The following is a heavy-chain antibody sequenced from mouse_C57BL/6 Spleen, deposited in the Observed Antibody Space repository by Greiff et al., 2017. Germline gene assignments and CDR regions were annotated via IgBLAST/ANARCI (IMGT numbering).Heavy chain of an antibody. Sequence: QVQLQQSGPELVQPGASVKISCKASGYAFRSSWMNWVKQRPGKGLEWIGRIYPGDGDTNYTGKFEGKVTLTADQSSSTAYMQLSSLTSEDSAVYFCARLRSYAMDYWGQGTSVTVSS. V-gene: IGHV1-82*01. CDR3: ARLRSYAMDY. CDR2: IYPGDGDT. CDR1: GYAFRSSW. J-gene: IGHJ4*01. D-gene: IGHD1-1*01.